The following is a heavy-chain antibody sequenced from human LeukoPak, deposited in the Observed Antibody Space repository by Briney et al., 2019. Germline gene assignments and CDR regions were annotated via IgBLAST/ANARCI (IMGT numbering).Heavy chain of an antibody. J-gene: IGHJ4*02. D-gene: IGHD2-2*01. Sequence: GGSLRLSCAASEFTFSSYSMNWVRQAPGRGLEWVSYISSSSSYIYYADSVKGRFTISRDNAENSLYLQMNSLRVEDTAVYYCARAPTVLVGYCSSSSCQADYWGQGTLVTVSS. V-gene: IGHV3-21*05. CDR3: ARAPTVLVGYCSSSSCQADY. CDR2: ISSSSSYI. CDR1: EFTFSSYS.